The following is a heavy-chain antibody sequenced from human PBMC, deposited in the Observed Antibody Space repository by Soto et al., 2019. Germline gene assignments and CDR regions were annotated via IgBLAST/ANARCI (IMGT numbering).Heavy chain of an antibody. CDR3: VASSSSYYFEY. CDR1: GFIVSFYG. Sequence: PGGSLRLSCAASGFIVSFYGMHWVRQAPGKGLEWVAVISDDGSRKYYADSVKGRFTISRDNSKNTLYLQMNSLRAEDTAVYYCVASSSSYYFEYWGHGTLVTVSS. J-gene: IGHJ4*01. CDR2: ISDDGSRK. V-gene: IGHV3-30*03.